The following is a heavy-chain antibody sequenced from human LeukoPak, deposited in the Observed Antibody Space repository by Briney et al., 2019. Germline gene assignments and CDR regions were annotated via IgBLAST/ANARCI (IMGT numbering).Heavy chain of an antibody. D-gene: IGHD4-11*01. V-gene: IGHV4-39*07. CDR3: ARAPARDSNHFDY. CDR2: IYYTGST. Sequence: KPSETLSLTCTVSDGSISSSSYYWGWIRQPPGKGLEWIGTIYYTGSTYYNPSLKSRVTISVDTSKNQFSLKLSSVTAADAAVYYCARAPARDSNHFDYWGQGTLVTVSS. CDR1: DGSISSSSYY. J-gene: IGHJ4*02.